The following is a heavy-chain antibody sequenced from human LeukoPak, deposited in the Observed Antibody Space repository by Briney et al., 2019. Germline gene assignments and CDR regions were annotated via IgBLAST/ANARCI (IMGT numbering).Heavy chain of an antibody. J-gene: IGHJ5*02. D-gene: IGHD3-22*01. CDR3: ARQNEGYYYDSSGLNWFDP. Sequence: SETLSLTCTVSGGSISSSSYYWGWIRQPPGKGLEWIGSIYYSGSTYYNPSLKSRVTISVDTSKNQFSLKLSSVTAADTAVYYCARQNEGYYYDSSGLNWFDPWGQGTLVTISS. CDR2: IYYSGST. CDR1: GGSISSSSYY. V-gene: IGHV4-39*01.